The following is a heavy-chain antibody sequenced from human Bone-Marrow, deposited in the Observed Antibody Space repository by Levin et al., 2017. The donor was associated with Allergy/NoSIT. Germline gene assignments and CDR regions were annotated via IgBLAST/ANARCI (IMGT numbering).Heavy chain of an antibody. CDR2: ISYDGSKK. D-gene: IGHD6-19*01. CDR3: AREAGYSTAWYPDY. Sequence: PGGSLRLSCAASGFSFATYALHWVRQAPGKGLEWVAVISYDGSKKYYADSVTGRFIISRDDSKNTLFLQMSGLRPEDTAVYYCAREAGYSTAWYPDYWGQGTLVTVSS. V-gene: IGHV3-30-3*01. J-gene: IGHJ4*02. CDR1: GFSFATYA.